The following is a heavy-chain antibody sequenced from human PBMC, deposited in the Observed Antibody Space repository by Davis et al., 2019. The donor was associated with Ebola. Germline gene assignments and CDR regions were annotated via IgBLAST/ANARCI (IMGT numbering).Heavy chain of an antibody. D-gene: IGHD5-18*01. Sequence: GGSLRLSCTASGFRFSDHYMSWVRQAPGKGLEWVSVIYSGGSTYYADSVKGRFTISRHNSKNTLYLQMNSLRAEDTAVYYCARYGYSYGYGYWGQGNLVTVSS. V-gene: IGHV3-53*04. CDR2: IYSGGST. CDR3: ARYGYSYGYGY. J-gene: IGHJ4*02. CDR1: GFRFSDHY.